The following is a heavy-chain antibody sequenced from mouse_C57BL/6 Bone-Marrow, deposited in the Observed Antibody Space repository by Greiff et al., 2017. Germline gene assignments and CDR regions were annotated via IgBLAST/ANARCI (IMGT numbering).Heavy chain of an antibody. CDR2: IWSGGST. V-gene: IGHV2-2*01. CDR1: GFSLTSYG. CDR3: SSSLYYYAMDY. D-gene: IGHD6-5*01. Sequence: VQRVESGPGLVQPSQSLSITCTVSGFSLTSYGVHWVRQSPGKGLEWLGVIWSGGSTDYNAAFISRLSISKDNSKSQVFFKMNSLQAYDTAIYYCSSSLYYYAMDYWGQGTSVTVSS. J-gene: IGHJ4*01.